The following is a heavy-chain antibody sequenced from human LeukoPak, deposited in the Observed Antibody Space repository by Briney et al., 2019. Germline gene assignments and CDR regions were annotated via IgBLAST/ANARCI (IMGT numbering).Heavy chain of an antibody. CDR3: ARGGAPVVPAAMDFDY. D-gene: IGHD2-2*01. V-gene: IGHV3-21*01. CDR1: GFTFSSYS. CDR2: INSSSSYI. Sequence: GGSLRLSCAASGFTFSSYSMNWVRQAPGKGLEWVSSINSSSSYIYYADSVKGRFTISRDNAKNSLYLQMNSLRAEDTAVYYCARGGAPVVPAAMDFDYWGQGTLVTVSS. J-gene: IGHJ4*02.